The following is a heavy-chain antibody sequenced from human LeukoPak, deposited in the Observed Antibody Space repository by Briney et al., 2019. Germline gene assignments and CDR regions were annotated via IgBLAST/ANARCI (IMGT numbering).Heavy chain of an antibody. CDR1: GFTFSSYG. D-gene: IGHD4-23*01. V-gene: IGHV3-33*01. CDR2: IWYDGSNK. J-gene: IGHJ4*02. Sequence: GGSLRLSCAASGFTFSSYGMHWVRQAPGKGLEWVAVIWYDGSNKYYADSVKGRFTISRDNSKNTLYLQMNSLRAEDTVVYYCARDSRGGNPGYYFDYWGQGTLVTVSS. CDR3: ARDSRGGNPGYYFDY.